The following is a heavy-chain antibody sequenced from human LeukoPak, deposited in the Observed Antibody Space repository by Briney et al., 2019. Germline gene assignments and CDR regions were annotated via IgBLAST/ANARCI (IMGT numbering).Heavy chain of an antibody. CDR3: ARDPYYYGSGSYYGY. CDR2: IRYDGSNK. D-gene: IGHD3-10*01. Sequence: GGSLRLSCAASGFTFCSYGMHWVRQAPGKGLEWVTFIRYDGSNKYYADSVKGRFTISRDNAKNSLYLQMNSLRAEDTAVYYCARDPYYYGSGSYYGYWGQGTLVTVSS. V-gene: IGHV3-30*02. CDR1: GFTFCSYG. J-gene: IGHJ4*02.